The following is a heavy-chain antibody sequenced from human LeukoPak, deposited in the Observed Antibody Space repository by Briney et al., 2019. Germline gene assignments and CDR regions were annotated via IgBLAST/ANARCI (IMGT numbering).Heavy chain of an antibody. CDR2: INHSGST. CDR1: GGSFSGYC. V-gene: IGHV4-34*01. J-gene: IGHJ6*02. Sequence: PSETLSLTCAVYGGSFSGYCWSWIRQPPGKGLEWIGEINHSGSTNYNPSLKSRVTISVDTSKNQFSLKLSSVTAADTAVYYCARGRAICSSTSCYVAVVYRGYYYGMDVWGQGTTVTVSS. D-gene: IGHD2-2*01. CDR3: ARGRAICSSTSCYVAVVYRGYYYGMDV.